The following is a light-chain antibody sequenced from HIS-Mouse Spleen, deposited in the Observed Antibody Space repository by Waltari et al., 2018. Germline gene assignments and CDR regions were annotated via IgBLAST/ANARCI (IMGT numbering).Light chain of an antibody. Sequence: SYELTQPPSVSVSPGQPARITCSADAFPNKLAYWNQQKSGQAPVLVIYEDSKRPSGIPERFSGSSSGTMATLTISGAQVEDEADYYCYSTDSSGNHRVFGGGTKLTVL. CDR1: AFPNKL. V-gene: IGLV3-10*01. CDR3: YSTDSSGNHRV. J-gene: IGLJ2*01. CDR2: EDS.